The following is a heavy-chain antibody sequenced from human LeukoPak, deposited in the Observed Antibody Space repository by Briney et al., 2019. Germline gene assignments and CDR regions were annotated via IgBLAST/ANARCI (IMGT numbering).Heavy chain of an antibody. CDR3: ASQRIAQDAFDI. CDR2: ISGSGSST. J-gene: IGHJ3*02. CDR1: GFTFSSYG. D-gene: IGHD2-15*01. V-gene: IGHV3-23*01. Sequence: GGSLRLSCAASGFTFSSYGMHWVRQAPGKGLEWVSAISGSGSSTYYADSVKGRFTISRDNSKNTLYLQMNSLRAEDTAVYYCASQRIAQDAFDIWGQGTMVTVSS.